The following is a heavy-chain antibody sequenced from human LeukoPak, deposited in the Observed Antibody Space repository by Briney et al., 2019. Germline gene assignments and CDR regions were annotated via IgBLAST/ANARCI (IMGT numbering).Heavy chain of an antibody. CDR1: GFTFSSYS. J-gene: IGHJ4*02. CDR2: ISSSSGTI. V-gene: IGHV3-48*01. CDR3: ARDGEVDLDY. Sequence: GGSLRLSCAASGFTFSSYSMNWVRQAPGKGLEWVSYISSSSGTIHYAESVKGRFTISRDNAQNSVYLQMNSLRVEDTAVYYCARDGEVDLDYWGQGILVTVSS. D-gene: IGHD2-2*01.